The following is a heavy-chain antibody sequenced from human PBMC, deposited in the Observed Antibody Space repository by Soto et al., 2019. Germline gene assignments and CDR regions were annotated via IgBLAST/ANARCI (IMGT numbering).Heavy chain of an antibody. CDR2: IKSKTDGGTT. D-gene: IGHD5-18*01. CDR3: TSSGYSYAYFRN. J-gene: IGHJ4*02. CDR1: GFTCSNAW. V-gene: IGHV3-15*01. Sequence: EVQVVESGGGLVKPGGSLRLSCAASGFTCSNAWMSWVRLAPGKGLEWVGRIKSKTDGGTTDYVAPVKGRFTISRDDSKDTLYLQMNSLKTEDTAVYYCTSSGYSYAYFRNWGQGTLVTVSS.